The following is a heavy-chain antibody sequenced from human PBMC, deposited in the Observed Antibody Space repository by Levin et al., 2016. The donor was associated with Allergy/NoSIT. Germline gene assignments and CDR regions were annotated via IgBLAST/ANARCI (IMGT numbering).Heavy chain of an antibody. J-gene: IGHJ4*02. CDR1: GFTLSNYA. CDR2: ISYDGSNE. D-gene: IGHD1-20*01. V-gene: IGHV3-30-3*01. CDR3: ARGIITGIYRGIFDY. Sequence: GGSLRLSCAASGFTLSNYAMHWVRQAPGKGLEWVAVISYDGSNEYYADSVKGRFTISRDNSKNTLYLQMNSLRAEDTAVYYCARGIITGIYRGIFDYWGQGTLVTVSS.